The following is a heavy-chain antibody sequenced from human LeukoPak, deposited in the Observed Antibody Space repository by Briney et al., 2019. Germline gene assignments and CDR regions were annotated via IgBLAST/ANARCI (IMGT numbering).Heavy chain of an antibody. CDR2: IYYSGST. J-gene: IGHJ3*02. Sequence: SETLSLTCTVSGGSISSSSYYWGWIRQPRGKGPEWIGSIYYSGSTYYNPSLKSRVTISVDTSKNQFSLKLTSVTAADTAVYYCARRGDYYDSINYPLALDIWGQGTIITVSS. D-gene: IGHD3-22*01. V-gene: IGHV4-39*07. CDR3: ARRGDYYDSINYPLALDI. CDR1: GGSISSSSYY.